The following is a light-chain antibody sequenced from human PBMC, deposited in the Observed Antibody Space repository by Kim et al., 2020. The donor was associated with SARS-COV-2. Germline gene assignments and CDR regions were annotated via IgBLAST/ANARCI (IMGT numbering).Light chain of an antibody. CDR2: DAA. V-gene: IGKV3-11*01. CDR1: QSVTYH. CDR3: EHRSDWPPAIT. J-gene: IGKJ5*01. Sequence: EIVLTQSPATLSLSPGESATLSCRASQSVTYHLVWYQHRPGQAPRVLIYDAANRARGVPGRFRGSGSGTEFTLTISSLEPEDFAFYYCEHRSDWPPAITFGQGTRLEIK.